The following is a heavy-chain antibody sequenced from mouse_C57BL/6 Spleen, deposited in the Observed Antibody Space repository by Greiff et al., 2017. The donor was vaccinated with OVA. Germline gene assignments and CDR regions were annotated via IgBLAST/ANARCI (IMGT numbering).Heavy chain of an antibody. V-gene: IGHV1-55*01. CDR3: ARGGYGKDSLYYAMDY. CDR1: GYTFTSYW. D-gene: IGHD2-10*02. J-gene: IGHJ4*01. CDR2: IYPGSGST. Sequence: QVQLQQPGAELVKPGASVKMSCKASGYTFTSYWITWVKQRPGQGLEWIGDIYPGSGSTNYNEKFKSKATLTVDTSSSTAYMQLSSLTSEDSAVYYCARGGYGKDSLYYAMDYWGQGTSVTVSS.